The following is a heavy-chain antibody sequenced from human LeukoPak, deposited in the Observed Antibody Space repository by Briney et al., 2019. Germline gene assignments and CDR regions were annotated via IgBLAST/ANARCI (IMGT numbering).Heavy chain of an antibody. Sequence: PGGSLRLSCAASGFTFTTYTMNWVRQAPGKGLEWISSITSNSRYIFYADSLKGRFTISRDNAKNSLYLQMNSLRAEDTAVYFCARDDGGDSNDAFDIWGQGTMVTVSS. CDR3: ARDDGGDSNDAFDI. CDR2: ITSNSRYI. D-gene: IGHD4-23*01. V-gene: IGHV3-21*01. CDR1: GFTFTTYT. J-gene: IGHJ3*02.